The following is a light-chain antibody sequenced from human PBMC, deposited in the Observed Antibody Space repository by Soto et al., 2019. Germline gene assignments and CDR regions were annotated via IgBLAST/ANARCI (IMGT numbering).Light chain of an antibody. CDR2: AAS. Sequence: DIQMTHSPTSLSASVGDRVTITCRASQGIRNYVAWYQQIPGKAPKLLIYAASNLQSGVPCRFSGSGSGTDFTLTINGLQPEDVATYSCQKYSSVPVFGPGTKVEIK. J-gene: IGKJ3*01. V-gene: IGKV1-27*01. CDR3: QKYSSVPV. CDR1: QGIRNY.